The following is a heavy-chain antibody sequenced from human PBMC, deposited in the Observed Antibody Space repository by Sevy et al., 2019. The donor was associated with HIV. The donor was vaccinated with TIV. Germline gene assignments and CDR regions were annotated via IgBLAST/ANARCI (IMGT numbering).Heavy chain of an antibody. CDR2: IKSKSEGGTA. V-gene: IGHV3-15*01. CDR3: TTGGSLFQL. Sequence: GGSLRLSCEGSGFTFSNAWMNWVRQARGKGLEWVGHIKSKSEGGTAAYNTPVNGRFTISRDDSKNTLYLQMNTLKVEDTAVYYCTTGGSLFQLWGLGSLVTVSS. CDR1: GFTFSNAW. J-gene: IGHJ1*01. D-gene: IGHD2-15*01.